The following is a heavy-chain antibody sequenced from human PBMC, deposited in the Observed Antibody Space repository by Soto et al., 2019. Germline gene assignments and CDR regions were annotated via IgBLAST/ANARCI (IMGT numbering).Heavy chain of an antibody. CDR2: IIHIFGTA. J-gene: IGHJ4*02. CDR1: GGTFSSYA. D-gene: IGHD4-17*01. V-gene: IGHV1-69*06. CDR3: ARDYGDYVGYFDY. Sequence: QVQLVPSGAEVNKPGSSVKVSCKASGGTFSSYAISWVRQSPGQGLEWMGGIIHIFGTANYAQKFQGRVTITADKSTSTAYMELSSRRSEDTAVYYCARDYGDYVGYFDYWGQGTLVTVSS.